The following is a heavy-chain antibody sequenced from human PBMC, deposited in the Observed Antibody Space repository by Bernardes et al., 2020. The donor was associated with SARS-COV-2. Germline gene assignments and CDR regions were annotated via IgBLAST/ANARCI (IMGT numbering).Heavy chain of an antibody. D-gene: IGHD3-3*01. V-gene: IGHV3-21*01. Sequence: GGSLRLSCAASGFTCSSDSMNWVRQAPGKGLEWVSSISSSISYIYYADSVKGRFTISRDNAKNSLYLQMNSLRAEDTAVYYCARDWPPYDFWSGYNPYYFDYWGQGTLVTVSS. CDR1: GFTCSSDS. CDR3: ARDWPPYDFWSGYNPYYFDY. J-gene: IGHJ4*02. CDR2: ISSSISYI.